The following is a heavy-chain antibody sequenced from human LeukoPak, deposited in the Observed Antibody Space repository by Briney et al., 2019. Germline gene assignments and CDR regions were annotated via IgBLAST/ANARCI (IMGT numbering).Heavy chain of an antibody. V-gene: IGHV3-21*04. CDR3: AKDPNSGSYFDY. CDR1: GFPFGTYN. Sequence: GGSLRLSCAASGFPFGTYNMNWVRQAPGKGLEWVSSIGGSGSHIYYADSMKGRFTISRDNTKNSLYLQMNSLRDEDPAVYYCAKDPNSGSYFDYWGQGTLVTVSS. CDR2: IGGSGSHI. D-gene: IGHD1-26*01. J-gene: IGHJ4*02.